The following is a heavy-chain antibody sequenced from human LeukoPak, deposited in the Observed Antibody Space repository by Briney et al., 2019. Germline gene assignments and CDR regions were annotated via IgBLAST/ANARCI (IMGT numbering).Heavy chain of an antibody. CDR2: INHSGST. V-gene: IGHV4-34*01. J-gene: IGHJ6*03. D-gene: IGHD2-2*02. CDR3: ARVTNTVVVPAAILYYYYYMDV. Sequence: SETLSLTCAVYGGSFSGYYWSWIRQPPGKGLEWIGEINHSGSTNYNPSLKSRVTISVDTSKNQFSLKLSSVTAADTAVYYCARVTNTVVVPAAILYYYYYMDVWGKGTTVTVSS. CDR1: GGSFSGYY.